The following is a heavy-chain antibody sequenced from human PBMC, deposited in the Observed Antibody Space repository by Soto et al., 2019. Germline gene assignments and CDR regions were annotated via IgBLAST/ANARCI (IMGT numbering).Heavy chain of an antibody. J-gene: IGHJ4*02. Sequence: EVRLLESGGGLVQTGGSLRLSCAASGLTFGNYAMTWVRQVPGRGLEWVSTISGRGDITFYADSVKGRFTLSRDNSKNTHWLQMNNLRFEDTAVFYCAKGGHASPFDYWGQGALVTVSS. CDR2: ISGRGDIT. CDR3: AKGGHASPFDY. D-gene: IGHD2-15*01. CDR1: GLTFGNYA. V-gene: IGHV3-23*01.